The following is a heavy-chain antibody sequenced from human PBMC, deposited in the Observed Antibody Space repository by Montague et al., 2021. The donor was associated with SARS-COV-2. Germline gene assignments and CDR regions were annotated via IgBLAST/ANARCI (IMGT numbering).Heavy chain of an antibody. CDR1: GFTFSDYY. CDR2: ISSSSSYT. V-gene: IGHV3-11*05. D-gene: IGHD3-22*01. CDR3: ARVHYYDSSGYSPFDY. J-gene: IGHJ4*02. Sequence: SLRLSCVASGFTFSDYYMSWIRQAPGKGLEWVSYISSSSSYTNYADSVKGRFTISRDNAKNSLYLQMNSLRAEDTAVYYCARVHYYDSSGYSPFDYWGQGTLVTVSS.